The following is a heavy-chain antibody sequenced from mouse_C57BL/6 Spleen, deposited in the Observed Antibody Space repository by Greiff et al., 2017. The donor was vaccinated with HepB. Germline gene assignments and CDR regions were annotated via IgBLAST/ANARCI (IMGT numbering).Heavy chain of an antibody. CDR2: IYPGDGDT. J-gene: IGHJ3*01. CDR1: GYAFSSSW. V-gene: IGHV1-82*01. CDR3: ARYYDYDGGFAY. Sequence: VHLVESGPELVKPGASVKISCKASGYAFSSSWMNWVKQRPGKGLEWIGRIYPGDGDTNYNGKFKGKATLTADKSSSTAYMQLSSLTSEDSAVYFCARYYDYDGGFAYWGQGTLVTVSA. D-gene: IGHD2-4*01.